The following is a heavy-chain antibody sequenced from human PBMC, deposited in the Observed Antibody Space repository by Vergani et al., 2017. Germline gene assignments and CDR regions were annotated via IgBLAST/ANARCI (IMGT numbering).Heavy chain of an antibody. CDR2: IYPGDSDT. CDR3: ARLVDSSGSQTTQFDY. D-gene: IGHD3-22*01. Sequence: EVQLVQSGAEVKKPGESLKISCKGSGYSFTSYWIAWVRQMPGKGLEWMGIIYPGDSDTRYSPSFQGQVTISADRSISTAYLPWSSLKASDTAMYYCARLVDSSGSQTTQFDYWGQGTLVTVSS. J-gene: IGHJ4*02. V-gene: IGHV5-51*03. CDR1: GYSFTSYW.